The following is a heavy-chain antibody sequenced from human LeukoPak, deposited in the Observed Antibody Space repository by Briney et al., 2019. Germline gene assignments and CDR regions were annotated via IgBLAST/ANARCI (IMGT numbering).Heavy chain of an antibody. CDR3: ARDYCSSTSCLFDY. D-gene: IGHD2-2*01. Sequence: ASVTVSFTASGYTFTVYHMHWVRQAPGQGLEWMGRINSNSGDTNYAQKFQGRVTMTRDTSISTAYMELSRLRSDDTAVYYCARDYCSSTSCLFDYWGQGTLVTVSS. CDR1: GYTFTVYH. CDR2: INSNSGDT. V-gene: IGHV1-2*06. J-gene: IGHJ4*02.